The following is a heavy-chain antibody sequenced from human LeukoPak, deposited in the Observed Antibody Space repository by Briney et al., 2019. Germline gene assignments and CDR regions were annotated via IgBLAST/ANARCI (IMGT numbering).Heavy chain of an antibody. CDR1: GFTFSNFG. CDR2: IRLDGTSE. D-gene: IGHD1-26*01. V-gene: IGHV3-30*02. CDR3: ARARSIVGVSPFQH. Sequence: GGSLRLSCAASGFTFSNFGMHWVRQAPGKGLEWVAFIRLDGTSEFYADSVKARFTISRDNSQNTVSLQLNSLRPEDTAVYYCARARSIVGVSPFQHWGQGTLVTVSS. J-gene: IGHJ1*01.